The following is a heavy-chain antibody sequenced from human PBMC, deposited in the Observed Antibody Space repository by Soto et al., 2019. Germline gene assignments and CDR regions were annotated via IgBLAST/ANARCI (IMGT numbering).Heavy chain of an antibody. Sequence: SETLSLTCTVSGGSISSVDYYWSWIRQHPGKGLELIGYIYYSGSTYYNPSLKSRVIISVDTSKNQFSLNLSSVTAADTAVYYCARAPNIGTYLPXWGQVTLVTVSX. CDR2: IYYSGST. D-gene: IGHD1-26*01. J-gene: IGHJ4*02. CDR1: GGSISSVDYY. V-gene: IGHV4-31*03. CDR3: ARAPNIGTYLPX.